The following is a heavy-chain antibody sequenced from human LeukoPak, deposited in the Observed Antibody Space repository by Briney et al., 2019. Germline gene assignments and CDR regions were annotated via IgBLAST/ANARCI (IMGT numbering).Heavy chain of an antibody. CDR2: IYRGDAT. CDR1: GFIISSDY. J-gene: IGHJ6*03. CDR3: AKGGQGWYYYYYMDV. Sequence: GGSLRLSCAASGFIISSDYMSWVRQAPGKGLEWVSVIYRGDATYYADSVKGRFTISRDNSKMYLRMNSLRAEDTAVYYCAKGGQGWYYYYYMDVWGKGTTVTVSS. D-gene: IGHD2-15*01. V-gene: IGHV3-53*01.